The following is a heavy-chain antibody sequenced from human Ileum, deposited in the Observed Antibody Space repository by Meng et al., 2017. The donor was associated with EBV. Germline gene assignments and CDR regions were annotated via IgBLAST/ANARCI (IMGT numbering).Heavy chain of an antibody. CDR1: GDSISSNNW. V-gene: IGHV4-4*02. Sequence: HLPESGPGLVKPSGTLSLTCPVSGDSISSNNWWSWVRQPPGKGLEWIGEIYHSGSTNYNPSFKSRVTMSVDKSKNQISLNLSSVTAADTAVYYCASGRDYAWHSWGRGTLVTVSS. CDR2: IYHSGST. CDR3: ASGRDYAWHS. J-gene: IGHJ4*02. D-gene: IGHD4-17*01.